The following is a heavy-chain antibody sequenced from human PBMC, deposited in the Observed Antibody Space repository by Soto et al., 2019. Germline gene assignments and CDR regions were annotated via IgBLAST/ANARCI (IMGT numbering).Heavy chain of an antibody. CDR3: ARGAKPIFGVVSRRSRYGMDV. Sequence: ASVKVSCKASGYTFTSYYMHWVRQAPGQGLEWMGIINPSGGSTSYAQEFQGRVTMTRDTSTSTVYMELSSLRSEDTAVYYCARGAKPIFGVVSRRSRYGMDVWGQGTTVTVSS. CDR1: GYTFTSYY. J-gene: IGHJ6*02. D-gene: IGHD3-3*01. CDR2: INPSGGST. V-gene: IGHV1-46*01.